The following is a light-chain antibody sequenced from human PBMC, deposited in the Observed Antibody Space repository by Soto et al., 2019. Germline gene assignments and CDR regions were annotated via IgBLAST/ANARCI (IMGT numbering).Light chain of an antibody. CDR2: DVS. Sequence: QSVLTQPACVSVSPGQSITVSCTGTSSDVGAYNYVSWYQQHPGKAPKLMIYDVSHRPSGVSHRFSGSKSGNTASLTISGLQAEDEADYYCGSYTTSSNYVFGTGTKV. CDR1: SSDVGAYNY. J-gene: IGLJ1*01. CDR3: GSYTTSSNYV. V-gene: IGLV2-14*01.